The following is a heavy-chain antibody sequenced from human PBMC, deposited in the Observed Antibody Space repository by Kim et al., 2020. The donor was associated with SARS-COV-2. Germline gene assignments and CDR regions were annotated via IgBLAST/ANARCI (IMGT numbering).Heavy chain of an antibody. CDR1: GGSFSGYY. J-gene: IGHJ6*01. Sequence: SETLSLTCAVYGGSFSGYYWSWIRQPPGKGLEWIGEINHSGSTNYNPSLKSRVTISVDTSKNQFSLKLSSVTAADTAVYYCARGKMATIRGYYYYGMDV. CDR3: ARGKMATIRGYYYYGMDV. D-gene: IGHD5-12*01. V-gene: IGHV4-34*01. CDR2: INHSGST.